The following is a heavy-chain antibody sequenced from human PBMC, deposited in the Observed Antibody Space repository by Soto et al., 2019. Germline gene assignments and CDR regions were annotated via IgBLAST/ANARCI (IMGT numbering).Heavy chain of an antibody. Sequence: PGGSLRLSCAASGFTFSSYGMHWVRQAPGKGLEWVAVIWYDGSNKYYADSVKGRFTISRDNSKNTLYLQMNSLRAEDTAVYYCARAGPYCSGGSCFHGYYYGMDVWGQGTTVTVSS. CDR3: ARAGPYCSGGSCFHGYYYGMDV. CDR1: GFTFSSYG. CDR2: IWYDGSNK. J-gene: IGHJ6*02. D-gene: IGHD2-15*01. V-gene: IGHV3-33*01.